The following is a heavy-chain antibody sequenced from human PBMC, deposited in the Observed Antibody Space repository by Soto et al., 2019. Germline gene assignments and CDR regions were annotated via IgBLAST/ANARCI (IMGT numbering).Heavy chain of an antibody. Sequence: XSVKFSCKASVYTFTCYYMHWVRHAPGQGLEWMGWINPNSGGTNYAQKFQGRVTMTRDTSISTAYMELSRLRSDDTAVYYCARDQAESLGDYYYYYGMDVWGQGSTVTVSS. CDR3: ARDQAESLGDYYYYYGMDV. CDR1: VYTFTCYY. CDR2: INPNSGGT. D-gene: IGHD1-26*01. J-gene: IGHJ6*02. V-gene: IGHV1-2*02.